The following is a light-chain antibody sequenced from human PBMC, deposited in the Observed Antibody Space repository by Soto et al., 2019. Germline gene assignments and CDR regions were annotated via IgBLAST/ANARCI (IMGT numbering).Light chain of an antibody. J-gene: IGLJ1*01. CDR3: QSYDSSLSAL. Sequence: QSVLTQPPSVSGAPGQRVTISCTGSSSSIGAGYDVHWYQQLPGTAPKLLIYGNSNRPSGVPDRFSGSRSGTSASLAITGLQAGDEADYYCQSYDSSLSALFGTGTKVTVL. V-gene: IGLV1-40*01. CDR2: GNS. CDR1: SSSIGAGYD.